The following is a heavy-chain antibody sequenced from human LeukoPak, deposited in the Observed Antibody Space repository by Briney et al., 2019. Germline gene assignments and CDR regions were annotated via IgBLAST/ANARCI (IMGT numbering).Heavy chain of an antibody. CDR3: ATPWGYYDSSGYY. V-gene: IGHV1-24*01. Sequence: GASVKVSCKVSGYTLTELSMRWVRQAPGKGLEWMGGFDPEDGETIYAQKFQGRVTMTEDTSTDTAYMELSSLRSEDTAVYYCATPWGYYDSSGYYWGQGTLVTVSS. D-gene: IGHD3-22*01. J-gene: IGHJ4*02. CDR1: GYTLTELS. CDR2: FDPEDGET.